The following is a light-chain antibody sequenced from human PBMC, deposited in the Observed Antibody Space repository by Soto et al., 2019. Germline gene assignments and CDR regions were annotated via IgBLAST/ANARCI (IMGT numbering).Light chain of an antibody. CDR2: EVS. CDR1: NSDVGGYNY. Sequence: QSALTQPASVSGSPGQSITISCTGTNSDVGGYNYVSWYQQHPGKAPKLMIYEVSNRPSGVSNRFSGSKSGNTASLTISGLQAEDEAEFYCSSYSSKNTILFGGGTKVTVL. J-gene: IGLJ2*01. V-gene: IGLV2-14*01. CDR3: SSYSSKNTIL.